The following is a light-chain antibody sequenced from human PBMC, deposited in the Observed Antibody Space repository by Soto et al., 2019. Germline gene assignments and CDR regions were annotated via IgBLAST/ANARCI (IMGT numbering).Light chain of an antibody. CDR1: QSVSRSF. Sequence: EIVLTQSPSTLSLSPGERATLSYRASQSVSRSFLAWYQQKPGQAPRLLIYGASSRATGIPDRFSGSGSGTDFTLTISRLEPEDFAVYYCQQYDSSPRTFGQGTKLEIK. V-gene: IGKV3-20*01. J-gene: IGKJ2*01. CDR2: GAS. CDR3: QQYDSSPRT.